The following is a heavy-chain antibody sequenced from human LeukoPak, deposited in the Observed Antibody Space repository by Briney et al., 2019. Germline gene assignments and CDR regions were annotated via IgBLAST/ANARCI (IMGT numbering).Heavy chain of an antibody. CDR1: GFTFSNYW. J-gene: IGHJ4*02. V-gene: IGHV3-74*01. Sequence: PGGSLRLSCAASGFTFSNYWMHWVRQAPGKGLVRVSHIISDGSRTNYADSVKGRFIISRDNAKNTLYLQKNSLRAEDTAVYYCARQPYYWGQGTLVTVSS. CDR2: IISDGSRT. D-gene: IGHD1-14*01. CDR3: ARQPYY.